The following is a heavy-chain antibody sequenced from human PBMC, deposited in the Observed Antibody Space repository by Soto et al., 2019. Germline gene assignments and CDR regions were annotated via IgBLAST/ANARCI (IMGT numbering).Heavy chain of an antibody. CDR2: NSPSNGNT. CDR3: ARELMTIFGVLNDF. CDR1: GYNFLNYG. J-gene: IGHJ4*02. Sequence: QVQLVQSGPEVRKPGASVKVSCKTSGYNFLNYGIAWVRQAPGQGPEYMGWNSPSNGNTNYAQNFQGRVTMTTDTSTGTAYMELRRLTSDGSAVYYCARELMTIFGVLNDFWGQGTLVTVSS. V-gene: IGHV1-18*01. D-gene: IGHD3-3*01.